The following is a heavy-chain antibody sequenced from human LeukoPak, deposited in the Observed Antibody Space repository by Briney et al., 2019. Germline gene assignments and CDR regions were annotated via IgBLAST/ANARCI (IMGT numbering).Heavy chain of an antibody. D-gene: IGHD1-26*01. CDR3: ATVTEEWELLFGRDAYDI. J-gene: IGHJ3*02. V-gene: IGHV1-24*01. CDR2: FDPEDGET. Sequence: ASVKVSCKVSGYTLTELSMDWVRQAPGKGLEWMGGFDPEDGETIYAQKFQGRVTMTEDTSTDTAYMELSSLRSEDTAVYYCATVTEEWELLFGRDAYDIWGQGTMVTVSS. CDR1: GYTLTELS.